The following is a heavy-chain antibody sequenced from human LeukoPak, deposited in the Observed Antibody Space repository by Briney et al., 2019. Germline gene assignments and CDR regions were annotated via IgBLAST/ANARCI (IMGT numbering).Heavy chain of an antibody. CDR2: IRSNIAAI. CDR3: ASREGYYYDSSGIALGI. J-gene: IGHJ4*02. V-gene: IGHV3-48*01. CDR1: GFNFSDYS. Sequence: GGSLRLSCAVSGFNFSDYSMTWVRQAPGKGLEWVSYIRSNIAAIYYADSVKGRFTISRDNAKNSLYLQMNSLRAEDTAVYYCASREGYYYDSSGIALGIWGQGTLVTVSS. D-gene: IGHD3-22*01.